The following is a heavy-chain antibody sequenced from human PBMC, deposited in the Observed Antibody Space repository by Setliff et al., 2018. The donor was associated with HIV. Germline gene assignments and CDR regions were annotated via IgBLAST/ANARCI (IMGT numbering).Heavy chain of an antibody. J-gene: IGHJ4*02. CDR1: GFTFDDYA. V-gene: IGHV3-43D*04. Sequence: GGSLRLSCAASGFTFDDYAMYWVRQGPGKGLEWVSLMNWDGSRTFYADSVRGRFTTSRDNNKNFLYLEMNSLRADDTALYFCAKSTGSVLGTYYFDNWGQGTLVTSPQ. D-gene: IGHD3-10*01. CDR3: AKSTGSVLGTYYFDN. CDR2: MNWDGSRT.